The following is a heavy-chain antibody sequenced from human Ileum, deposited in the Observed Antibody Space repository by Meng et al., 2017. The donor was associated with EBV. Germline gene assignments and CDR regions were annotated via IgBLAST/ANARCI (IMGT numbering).Heavy chain of an antibody. V-gene: IGHV4-30-2*01. CDR1: GGSISSGGHS. Sequence: LQWLGSGQGLWKPSQTLSLTCAVSGGSISSGGHSWSWIRQPPGKGLEWIGDIQHSGSTYYNPSLKSRVTISVDRSRNQFSLKLSSVTAADTAVYYCARAHPVVYFFDYWGQGTLVTVSS. CDR2: IQHSGST. CDR3: ARAHPVVYFFDY. D-gene: IGHD4-23*01. J-gene: IGHJ4*02.